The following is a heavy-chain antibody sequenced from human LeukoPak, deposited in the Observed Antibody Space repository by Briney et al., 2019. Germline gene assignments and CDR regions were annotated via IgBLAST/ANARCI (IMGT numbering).Heavy chain of an antibody. D-gene: IGHD4-17*01. Sequence: SETLSLTCTVSGDFLSSGDYYWGWIRQSPGKGLTWIGSIYYSGSTLYNASFESRVTMSVDTSKNQFSLKLRSVTAADTAVYYGARLCQVTTCAKFEYWGQGTLVTVSS. CDR1: GDFLSSGDYY. J-gene: IGHJ4*02. CDR3: ARLCQVTTCAKFEY. V-gene: IGHV4-39*01. CDR2: IYYSGST.